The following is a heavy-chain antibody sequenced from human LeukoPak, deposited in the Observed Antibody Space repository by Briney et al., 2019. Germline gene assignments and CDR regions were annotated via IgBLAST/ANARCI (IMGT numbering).Heavy chain of an antibody. Sequence: GGSLRLSCAASGFTFSSYWMNWVRQAPGKGLEWVANIKQDGSEKYYVDSVKGRFTISRDNAKNSLYLQMNSLRAEDTAVYYCARDVYSSGWYQFFDYWGQGTLVTVSS. V-gene: IGHV3-7*01. CDR2: IKQDGSEK. CDR3: ARDVYSSGWYQFFDY. J-gene: IGHJ4*02. CDR1: GFTFSSYW. D-gene: IGHD6-19*01.